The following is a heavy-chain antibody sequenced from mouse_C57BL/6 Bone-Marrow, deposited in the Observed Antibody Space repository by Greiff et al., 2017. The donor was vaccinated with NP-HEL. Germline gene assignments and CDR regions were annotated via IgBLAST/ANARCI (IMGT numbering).Heavy chain of an antibody. V-gene: IGHV5-6*01. J-gene: IGHJ4*01. CDR2: ISSGGSYT. D-gene: IGHD2-2*01. Sequence: EVKVVESGGDLVKPGGSLKLSCAASGFTFSSYGMSWVRQTPDKRLEWVATISSGGSYTYYPDSVKGRFTISRDNAKNTLYLQMSSLKSEDTAMYYCARLCYGYDSNYAMDYWGQGTSVTVSS. CDR1: GFTFSSYG. CDR3: ARLCYGYDSNYAMDY.